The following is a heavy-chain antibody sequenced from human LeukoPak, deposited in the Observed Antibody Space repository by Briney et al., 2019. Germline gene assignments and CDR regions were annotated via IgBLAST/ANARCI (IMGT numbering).Heavy chain of an antibody. CDR3: ARSVPHYYSMDV. V-gene: IGHV4-59*01. Sequence: ASETLSLTCTVSGGSISSYYWSWIRQPPGKGLEWIGYIYYSGSTNYNPSLKSRVTISVDTSKNQFSLKLSSVTAADTAVYYCARSVPHYYSMDVWGKGTTVTVSS. CDR2: IYYSGST. CDR1: GGSISSYY. J-gene: IGHJ6*03.